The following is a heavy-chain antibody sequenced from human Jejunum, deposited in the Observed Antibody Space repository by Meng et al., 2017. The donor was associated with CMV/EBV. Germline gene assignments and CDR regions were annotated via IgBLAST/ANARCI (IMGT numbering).Heavy chain of an antibody. CDR3: ARGRSQGSGYTSGRYEGYFDS. CDR2: MNPNSGNT. CDR1: YD. D-gene: IGHD6-19*01. V-gene: IGHV1-8*01. J-gene: IGHJ4*02. Sequence: YDFNWVRLATGQGLECMGWMNPNSGNTGYAQKFQGRVTMTKNTSISTAYMELSSLRFEDTALYYCARGRSQGSGYTSGRYEGYFDSWGQGTLVTVSS.